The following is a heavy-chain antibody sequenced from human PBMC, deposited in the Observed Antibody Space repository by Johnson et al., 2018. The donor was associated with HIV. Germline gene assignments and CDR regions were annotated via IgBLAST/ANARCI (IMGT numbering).Heavy chain of an antibody. CDR2: IQYDGSNK. Sequence: QVQLVESGGGVVQHGGSLRFSCAASGFSFSSYGMHWVRQAPGKGLEWVAFIQYDGSNKYYADSVKGRFTISRDNSKNTLYLQMNSLRAEDTAVYYCAKGLVYADPDDAFDIWGQGTMVTVSS. V-gene: IGHV3-30*02. CDR1: GFSFSSYG. D-gene: IGHD2-8*01. J-gene: IGHJ3*02. CDR3: AKGLVYADPDDAFDI.